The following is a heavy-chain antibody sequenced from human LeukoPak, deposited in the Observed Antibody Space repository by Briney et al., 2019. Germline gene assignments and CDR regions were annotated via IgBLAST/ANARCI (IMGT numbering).Heavy chain of an antibody. Sequence: GGSLRLSCAASGFTFGSYSMNWVRQAPGKGLEWVSGLTSNGDRTVYAESVKGRFTISRDNAKNSLYLQMNSLRVDDTAFYYCARGYCSAGICYPDYWGQGTLVTVSS. CDR2: LTSNGDRT. D-gene: IGHD2-15*01. J-gene: IGHJ4*02. V-gene: IGHV3-20*04. CDR1: GFTFGSYS. CDR3: ARGYCSAGICYPDY.